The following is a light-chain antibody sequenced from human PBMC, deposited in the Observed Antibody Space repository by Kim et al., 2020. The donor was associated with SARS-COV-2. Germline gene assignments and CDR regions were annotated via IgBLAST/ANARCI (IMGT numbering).Light chain of an antibody. CDR3: NSRDSSGNHVI. CDR2: GKN. V-gene: IGLV3-19*01. Sequence: SSELTQDPAVSVALGQTVMITCQGDSLRSYYASWYQQKPGQAPVLVIYGKNNRPSGIPDRFSGSSSGNTASLTITGAQAEDEADYYCNSRDSSGNHVIFGGGTKVTVL. CDR1: SLRSYY. J-gene: IGLJ2*01.